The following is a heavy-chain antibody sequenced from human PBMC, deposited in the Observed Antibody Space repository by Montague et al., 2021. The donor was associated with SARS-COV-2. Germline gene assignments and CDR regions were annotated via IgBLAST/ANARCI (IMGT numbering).Heavy chain of an antibody. CDR1: GGSISTYY. CDR3: ASPGGYCTGGSCYYVY. CDR2: IYYSGST. V-gene: IGHV4-59*01. Sequence: SETRSLTCSVSGGSISTYYWSWIRQPPGKGLEWMGYIYYSGSTTNNPSLKSRVTISIDTSKNQFSQELSSVTAAEMAVYYCASPGGYCTGGSCYYVYWGQGTLVTVSS. J-gene: IGHJ4*02. D-gene: IGHD2-15*01.